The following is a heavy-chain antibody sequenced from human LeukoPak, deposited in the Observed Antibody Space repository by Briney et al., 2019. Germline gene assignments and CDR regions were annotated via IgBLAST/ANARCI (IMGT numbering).Heavy chain of an antibody. J-gene: IGHJ4*02. V-gene: IGHV4-39*01. CDR1: GASISSSSYY. CDR3: ARHATYSSGWYGPDY. CDR2: IYSIGST. D-gene: IGHD6-19*01. Sequence: SETLSLTCTVSGASISSSSYYWGWIRQPPGKGLEWIGSIYSIGSTYYNPSLKSRVTMSVDTSKNQFSLKLSSVTAADTAVYYCARHATYSSGWYGPDYWGQGTLVTVSS.